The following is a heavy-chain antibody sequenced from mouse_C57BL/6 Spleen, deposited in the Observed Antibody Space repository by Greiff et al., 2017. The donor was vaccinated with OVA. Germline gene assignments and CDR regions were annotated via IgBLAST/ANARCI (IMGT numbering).Heavy chain of an antibody. CDR3: ARDIYDGYSPFAY. CDR2: ISYDGSN. Sequence: EVQLQESGPGLVKPSQSLSLTCSVTGYSITSGYYWNWIRQFPGNKLEWMGYISYDGSNNYNPSLKNRISITRDTSKNQFFLKLNSVTTEDTATYYCARDIYDGYSPFAYWGQGTLVTVSA. V-gene: IGHV3-6*01. CDR1: GYSITSGYY. D-gene: IGHD2-3*01. J-gene: IGHJ3*01.